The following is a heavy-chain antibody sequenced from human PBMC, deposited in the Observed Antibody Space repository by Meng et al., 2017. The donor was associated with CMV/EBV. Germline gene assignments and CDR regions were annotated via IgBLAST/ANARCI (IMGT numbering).Heavy chain of an antibody. CDR1: GFTFSSYA. Sequence: GGPLRLSCAASGFTFSSYAMHWVRQAPGKGLEWVAVISYDGSNKYYADSVKGRFTISRDNSKNTLYLQMNSLRAEDTAVYYCARDTDWDLLWFGEYLDYWGQGTLVTVSS. J-gene: IGHJ4*02. D-gene: IGHD3-10*01. CDR2: ISYDGSNK. CDR3: ARDTDWDLLWFGEYLDY. V-gene: IGHV3-30*04.